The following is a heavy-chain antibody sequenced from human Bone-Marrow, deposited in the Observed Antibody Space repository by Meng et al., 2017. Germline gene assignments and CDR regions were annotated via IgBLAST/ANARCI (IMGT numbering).Heavy chain of an antibody. CDR3: SGHVDY. CDR2: MKSNVDGGTV. CDR1: GFTFSNAW. Sequence: EVQVRESGGGFVKHGGSLGPSCAGSGFTFSNAWMTWVRQAPGKVLEWIGRMKSNVDGGTVDYAAAVKGRFFISRDDSENTFYLQMNSLKTEDTAVYYCSGHVDYWGHGTLVTVSS. V-gene: IGHV3-15*01. J-gene: IGHJ4*01.